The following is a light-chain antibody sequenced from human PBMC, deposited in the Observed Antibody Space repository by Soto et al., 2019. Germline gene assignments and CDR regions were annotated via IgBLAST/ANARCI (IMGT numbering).Light chain of an antibody. CDR3: QSYTSSLSGSV. CDR1: SCNIGGDID. Sequence: QSVLTQPPSVSGSPGQRITISCTGTSCNIGGDIDVSWHQQLPGTAPKLLIYGVNNRPSGVPDRFSGSKSGTSASLAISGLQAEDEADYYCQSYTSSLSGSVFGGGTKLTVL. V-gene: IGLV1-40*01. CDR2: GVN. J-gene: IGLJ2*01.